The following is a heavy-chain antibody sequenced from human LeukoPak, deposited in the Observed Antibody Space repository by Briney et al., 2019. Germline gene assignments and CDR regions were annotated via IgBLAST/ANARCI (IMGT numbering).Heavy chain of an antibody. CDR1: GFTFSSYG. V-gene: IGHV3-30*18. CDR2: ISYDGSNK. J-gene: IGHJ4*02. Sequence: PGGSLRLSCAASGFTFSSYGMHWVRQAPGKGLEWVADISYDGSNKYYADSVKGRFTISRDNSKNTLYLQMNSLRAEDTAVYYGAKDHPTANLDYWGQGTLVTVSS. CDR3: AKDHPTANLDY.